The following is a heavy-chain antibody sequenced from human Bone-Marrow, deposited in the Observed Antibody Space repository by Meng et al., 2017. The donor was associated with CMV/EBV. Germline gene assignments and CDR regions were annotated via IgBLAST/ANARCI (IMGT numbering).Heavy chain of an antibody. J-gene: IGHJ4*02. CDR1: GGSISNYY. CDR2: IYYSGST. D-gene: IGHD1-26*01. CDR3: ARGGSYYSFFDY. V-gene: IGHV4-59*01. Sequence: SETLSLTCTVSGGSISNYYWSWIRQSPGRGLEWIGYIYYSGSTNYNPSLKSRVTMSVDTSKNQFSLKLSSMTAADTAVYFCARGGSYYSFFDYWGQGTLVTVSS.